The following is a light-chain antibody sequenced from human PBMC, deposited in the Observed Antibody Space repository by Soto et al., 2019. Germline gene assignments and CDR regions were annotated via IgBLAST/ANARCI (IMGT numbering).Light chain of an antibody. CDR1: TSNTGAGFD. V-gene: IGLV1-40*01. CDR2: GKT. J-gene: IGLJ1*01. CDR3: QSYDSSLRGSQV. Sequence: QSVLTQPPSVPGAPGQRAPISCTGTTSNTGAGFDVHWYQQFPGTAPKVLIYGKTNRPPAVPDRFSASKSGTSAPLAISGLQAEDEADYYCQSYDSSLRGSQVFGNGTKLTVL.